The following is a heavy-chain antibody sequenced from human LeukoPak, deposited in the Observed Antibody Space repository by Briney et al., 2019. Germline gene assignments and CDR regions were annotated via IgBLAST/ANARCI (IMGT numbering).Heavy chain of an antibody. CDR2: IYYSGST. Sequence: PSETLSLTCTVSGGSISSYYWSWIRQPPGKGLEWIGYIYYSGSTNYNPSLKSRVTISVDTSKKQFSLKLSSVTAADTAVYYCVTYYFDSSGPKKNYWGQGTLVTVSS. V-gene: IGHV4-59*12. CDR1: GGSISSYY. CDR3: VTYYFDSSGPKKNY. J-gene: IGHJ4*02. D-gene: IGHD3-22*01.